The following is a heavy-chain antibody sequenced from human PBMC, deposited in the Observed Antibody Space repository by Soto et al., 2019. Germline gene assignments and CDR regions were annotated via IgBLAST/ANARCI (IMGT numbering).Heavy chain of an antibody. CDR1: GYTFTSYA. J-gene: IGHJ4*02. D-gene: IGHD2-15*01. Sequence: QVQLVQSGAEVKKPGASVKVSCKASGYTFTSYAMHWVRQAPEQRLEWMGWINAGNGNTKYSQKFQGRVTITRDTXASTAYMELSSLRSEDTAVYYCARGPGGPDGPGDYWGQGTLVTVSS. CDR2: INAGNGNT. V-gene: IGHV1-3*01. CDR3: ARGPGGPDGPGDY.